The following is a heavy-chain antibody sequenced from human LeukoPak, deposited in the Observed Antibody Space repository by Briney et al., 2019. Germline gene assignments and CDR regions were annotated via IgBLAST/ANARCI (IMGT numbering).Heavy chain of an antibody. Sequence: GGSLRLSCAASGFTFSSYAMSWVRQAPGKGLEWASAISGSGGSTYYADSVKGRFTISRDNSKNTLYLQMNSLRAEDTAVYYCAKVPKHDIVVGYWGQGTLVTVSS. V-gene: IGHV3-23*01. CDR2: ISGSGGST. CDR1: GFTFSSYA. CDR3: AKVPKHDIVVGY. D-gene: IGHD2-2*01. J-gene: IGHJ4*02.